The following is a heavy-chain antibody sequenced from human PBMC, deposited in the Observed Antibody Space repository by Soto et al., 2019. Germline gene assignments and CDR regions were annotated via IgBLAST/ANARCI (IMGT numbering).Heavy chain of an antibody. V-gene: IGHV4-61*01. CDR2: IYYSGST. D-gene: IGHD3-16*01. CDR1: GGSVSSGSYY. CDR3: ACDLIAVGGATSYYYYGMDV. Sequence: SETLSLTCTVSGGSVSSGSYYWSWIRQPPGKGLEWIGYIYYSGSTNYNPSLKSRVTISVDTSKNQFSLMLSSVTAAETAVYYGACDLIAVGGATSYYYYGMDVWGQGTTVTVSS. J-gene: IGHJ6*02.